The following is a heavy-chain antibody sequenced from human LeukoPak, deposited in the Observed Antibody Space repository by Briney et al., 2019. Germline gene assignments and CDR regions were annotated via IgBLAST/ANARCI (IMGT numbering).Heavy chain of an antibody. J-gene: IGHJ4*02. D-gene: IGHD6-25*01. CDR1: GGSITPYY. V-gene: IGHV4-59*08. CDR2: IYYSGVT. CDR3: VRHGHGYDSAFDY. Sequence: SETLSLTCAVSGGSITPYYWSWIRQSPGKGLEWIAYIYYSGVTNYNPSLKSRVTISVDTSKNQFSLNLNSVTAADTAVYYCVRHGHGYDSAFDYWGQGTLVTVSP.